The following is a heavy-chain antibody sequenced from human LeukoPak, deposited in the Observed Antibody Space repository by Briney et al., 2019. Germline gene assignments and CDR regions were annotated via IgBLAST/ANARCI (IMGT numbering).Heavy chain of an antibody. CDR2: IYSDGST. V-gene: IGHV3-66*01. CDR1: GFTVRSNY. J-gene: IGHJ4*02. CDR3: ARLTVSGQLDY. Sequence: GGSLRLSCAASGFTVRSNYMNWVRRAPGKGLEWVSVIYSDGSTYYADSVKGRFTISREFSKNTLYLQMNSMRVEDTAVYYCARLTVSGQLDYWGQGTLVTVSS. D-gene: IGHD6-19*01.